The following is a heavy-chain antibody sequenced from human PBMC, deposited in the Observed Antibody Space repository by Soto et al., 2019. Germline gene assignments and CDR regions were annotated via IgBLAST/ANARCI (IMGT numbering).Heavy chain of an antibody. J-gene: IGHJ4*02. D-gene: IGHD3-22*01. CDR3: ARQIYDSDTGPNFQYYFDS. CDR1: GYSFAGYW. Sequence: GESLKISCKGSGYSFAGYWITWVRQKPGKGLEWIGRIDPSDSQTYYSPSFRGHVTISVTKSITTVFLQWSSLRASDTAMYYCARQIYDSDTGPNFQYYFDSWGQGTPVTVSA. V-gene: IGHV5-10-1*01. CDR2: IDPSDSQT.